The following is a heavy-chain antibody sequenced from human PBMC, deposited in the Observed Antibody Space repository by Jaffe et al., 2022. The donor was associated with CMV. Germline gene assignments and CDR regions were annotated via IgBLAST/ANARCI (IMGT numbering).Heavy chain of an antibody. Sequence: EVQLVESGGGLVQPGGSLRLSCAASGFTFSSYWMSWVRQAPGKGLEWVANIKQDGSEKYYVDSVKGRFTISRDNAKNSLYLQMNSLRAEDTAVYYCARPADWYDSSGYQYYFDYWGQGTLVTVSS. CDR3: ARPADWYDSSGYQYYFDY. J-gene: IGHJ4*02. V-gene: IGHV3-7*03. CDR1: GFTFSSYW. D-gene: IGHD3-22*01. CDR2: IKQDGSEK.